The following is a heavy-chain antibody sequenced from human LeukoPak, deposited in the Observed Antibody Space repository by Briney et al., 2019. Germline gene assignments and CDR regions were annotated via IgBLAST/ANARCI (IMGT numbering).Heavy chain of an antibody. Sequence: GASVKVSCKASGYTFTTYAICWVRQAPGQGLEWMGGIIPIFGTANYAQKFQGRVTITTDESTSTAYMELSSLRSEDTAVYYCARVVAAAVDNWFDPWGQGTLVTVSS. V-gene: IGHV1-69*05. CDR3: ARVVAAAVDNWFDP. CDR1: GYTFTTYA. D-gene: IGHD6-13*01. CDR2: IIPIFGTA. J-gene: IGHJ5*02.